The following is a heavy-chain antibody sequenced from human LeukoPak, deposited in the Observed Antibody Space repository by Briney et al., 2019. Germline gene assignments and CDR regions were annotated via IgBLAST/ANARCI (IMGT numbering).Heavy chain of an antibody. CDR2: IYYSGST. V-gene: IGHV4-59*01. CDR1: GGSISSYY. D-gene: IGHD3-3*01. CDR3: ARETTYYDFWSGYSSRDYFDY. J-gene: IGHJ4*02. Sequence: ETLSLTCTVSGGSISSYYWSWIRQPPGKGLEWIGYIYYSGSTNYNPSLKSRVTMSVDTSKNQFSLKLSSVTAADTAVYYCARETTYYDFWSGYSSRDYFDYWGQGTLVTVSS.